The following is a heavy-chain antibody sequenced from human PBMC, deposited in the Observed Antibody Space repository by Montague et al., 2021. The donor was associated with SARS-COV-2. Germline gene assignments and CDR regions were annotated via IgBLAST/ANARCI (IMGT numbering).Heavy chain of an antibody. CDR3: ARSYYDILTAYYTPFDY. Sequence: PALAKPTQTLTLTCTFSGFSLSTSGMRASWIRQPPGKALEWLARIDWDDDKFYSTSLKTRLTVSKDTSKNQVVLTMTNMDSVDTATYYCARSYYDILTAYYTPFDYWGQGTLVTVSS. D-gene: IGHD3-9*01. CDR2: IDWDDDK. J-gene: IGHJ4*02. CDR1: GFSLSTSGMR. V-gene: IGHV2-70*04.